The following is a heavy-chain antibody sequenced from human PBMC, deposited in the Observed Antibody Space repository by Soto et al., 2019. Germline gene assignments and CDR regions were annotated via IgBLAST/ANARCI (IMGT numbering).Heavy chain of an antibody. J-gene: IGHJ4*02. D-gene: IGHD4-17*01. CDR2: IYSGGSI. Sequence: EVQLVESGGGLVQPGGSLRLSCAASGFTVSSNYMSWVRQAPGKGLEWVSVIYSGGSIYYADSVKGRFTISRHNSKNTLYLQMNSLRAEDTAVYYCARHYGDYRGNFDYWGQGTLVTVSS. CDR1: GFTVSSNY. V-gene: IGHV3-53*04. CDR3: ARHYGDYRGNFDY.